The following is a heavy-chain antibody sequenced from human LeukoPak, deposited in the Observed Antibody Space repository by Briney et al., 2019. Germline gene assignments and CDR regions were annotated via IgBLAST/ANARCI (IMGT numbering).Heavy chain of an antibody. J-gene: IGHJ5*02. CDR1: GGSISSYY. V-gene: IGHV4-59*08. Sequence: SETLSLTCTVSGGSISSYYWSWIRQPPGKGLEWIGYIYYSGSTNYNPSLKSRVTISVDTSKNQFSLKPSSVTAADTAVNYGARLMVRGVYLRHNWFDPWGQGTLVTVSS. CDR3: ARLMVRGVYLRHNWFDP. D-gene: IGHD3-10*01. CDR2: IYYSGST.